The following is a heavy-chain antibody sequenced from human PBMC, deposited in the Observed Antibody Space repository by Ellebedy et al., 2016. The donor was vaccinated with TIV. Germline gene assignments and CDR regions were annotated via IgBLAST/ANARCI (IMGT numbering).Heavy chain of an antibody. Sequence: KVSXXASGYSFTSYWISWVRQMPGKGLEWMGRIDPSDSYTNYSPSFQGHVTISADKSISTAYLQWSSLKASDAAMYYCARRSGSSQTSDYWGQGTLVTVSS. V-gene: IGHV5-10-1*01. J-gene: IGHJ4*02. CDR1: GYSFTSYW. CDR3: ARRSGSSQTSDY. D-gene: IGHD1-26*01. CDR2: IDPSDSYT.